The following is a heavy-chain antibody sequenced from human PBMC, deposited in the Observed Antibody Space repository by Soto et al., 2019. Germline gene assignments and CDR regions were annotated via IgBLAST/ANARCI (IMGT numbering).Heavy chain of an antibody. CDR2: IYYSGST. CDR3: ARRLGYYVTGYYFDY. Sequence: SETLSLTCTVSGGSISISSYYWGWMRQPPGKGLEWIGSIYYSGSTYYNPSLKSRVTISVDTSKNQFSLKLSSVTAADTAVYYCARRLGYYVTGYYFDYWGQGTLVTVSS. J-gene: IGHJ4*02. CDR1: GGSISISSYY. D-gene: IGHD1-26*01. V-gene: IGHV4-39*01.